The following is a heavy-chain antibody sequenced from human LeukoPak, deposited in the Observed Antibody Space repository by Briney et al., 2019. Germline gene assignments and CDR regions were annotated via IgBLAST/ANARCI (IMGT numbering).Heavy chain of an antibody. J-gene: IGHJ3*01. Sequence: GGSLRLSCEASEFPFDDYPLHRVRQAPGKGLEWVSLISWDGTSTYYGDSVKGRFTISRDNNKYSLYLQMNNLRPDDTALYYCAKGPDSSLVGAFDLWGQGTMVTVSS. CDR3: AKGPDSSLVGAFDL. CDR1: EFPFDDYP. D-gene: IGHD5-18*01. CDR2: ISWDGTST. V-gene: IGHV3-43*01.